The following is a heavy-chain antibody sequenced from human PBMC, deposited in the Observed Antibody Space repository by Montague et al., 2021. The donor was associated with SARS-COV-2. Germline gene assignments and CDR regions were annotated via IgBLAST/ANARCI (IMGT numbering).Heavy chain of an antibody. J-gene: IGHJ4*02. V-gene: IGHV3-21*01. CDR3: TRDIFSSSPGTI. Sequence: SLRLSCATSGFTFSTYNMNWVRQAPGKGLEWVSYITASGYMYYGXSVKGRFTISRDNAARSLFLQINDLRVEDTAVYFCTRDIFSSSPGTIWGQGILVTVSP. CDR2: ITASGYM. D-gene: IGHD4-17*01. CDR1: GFTFSTYN.